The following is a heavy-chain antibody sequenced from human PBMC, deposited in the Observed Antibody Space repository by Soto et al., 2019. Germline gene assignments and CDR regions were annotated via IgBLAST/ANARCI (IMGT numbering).Heavy chain of an antibody. D-gene: IGHD2-2*01. CDR3: AKDVENHQLHYHIDY. CDR2: IYGSGRGI. CDR1: GLRHSSCA. Sequence: GGSLGLCCTASGLRHSSCAMMWVRQAPGKGLECVSGIYGSGRGIEYADSVKGRFTISRDNSKDTLYLQMHSLRPDDTAIYYCAKDVENHQLHYHIDYSGQRSPVTV. J-gene: IGHJ4*02. V-gene: IGHV3-23*01.